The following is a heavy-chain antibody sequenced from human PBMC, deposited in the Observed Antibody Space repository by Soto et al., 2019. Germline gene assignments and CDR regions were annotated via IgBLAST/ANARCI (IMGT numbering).Heavy chain of an antibody. D-gene: IGHD3-3*01. CDR1: GGSISSSSYY. V-gene: IGHV4-39*01. J-gene: IGHJ6*02. Sequence: SETLSLTCTVSGGSISSSSYYWGWIRQPPGKGLEWIGSIYYSGSTYYNPSLKSRVTISVDTSKNQFSLKLSSVTAADTAVYYCARLVRPVEYDFWSGYGYYYYGMDVWGQGTTVTVS. CDR3: ARLVRPVEYDFWSGYGYYYYGMDV. CDR2: IYYSGST.